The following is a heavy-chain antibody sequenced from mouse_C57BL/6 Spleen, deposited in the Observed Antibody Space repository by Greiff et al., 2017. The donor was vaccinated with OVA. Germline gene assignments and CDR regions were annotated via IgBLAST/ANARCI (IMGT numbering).Heavy chain of an antibody. D-gene: IGHD2-3*01. J-gene: IGHJ1*03. Sequence: VKLQQPGTELVKPGASVKLSCKASGYTFTSYWMHWVKQRPGQGLEWIGNINPSNGGTNYNEKFKSKATLTVDKSSSTAYMQLSSLTSEDSAVYYCARDYYDGYYDRYFDVWGTGTTVTVSS. CDR1: GYTFTSYW. V-gene: IGHV1-53*01. CDR3: ARDYYDGYYDRYFDV. CDR2: INPSNGGT.